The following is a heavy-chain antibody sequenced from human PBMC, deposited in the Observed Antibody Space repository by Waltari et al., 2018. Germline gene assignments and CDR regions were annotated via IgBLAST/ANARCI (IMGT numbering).Heavy chain of an antibody. CDR1: GYTFTSYA. D-gene: IGHD6-19*01. J-gene: IGHJ6*02. CDR2: IHAGNGNT. Sequence: QVQLVQSGAEVKKPGASVKVSCKASGYTFTSYAMHWVRQAPGQRLEWMGWIHAGNGNTKYSQKFQGRVTITRDTSASTAYMELSSLRSEDTAVYYCARDSSSGLYYYYGMDVWGQGTTVTVSS. V-gene: IGHV1-3*01. CDR3: ARDSSSGLYYYYGMDV.